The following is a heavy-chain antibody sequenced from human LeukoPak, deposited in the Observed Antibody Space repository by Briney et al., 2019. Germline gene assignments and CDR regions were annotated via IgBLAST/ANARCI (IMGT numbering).Heavy chain of an antibody. CDR2: IYTSGST. D-gene: IGHD1-20*01. V-gene: IGHV4-4*07. CDR1: GGSISSYY. J-gene: IGHJ5*02. CDR3: ARDTYNWNDAGWFDP. Sequence: SETLSLTCTVSGGSISSYYWSWIRQPAGKGLEWIGRIYTSGSTNYNPSFKSQVTMSVDTSKNQFSLKLSSVTAADTAVYYCARDTYNWNDAGWFDPWGQGTLVTVSS.